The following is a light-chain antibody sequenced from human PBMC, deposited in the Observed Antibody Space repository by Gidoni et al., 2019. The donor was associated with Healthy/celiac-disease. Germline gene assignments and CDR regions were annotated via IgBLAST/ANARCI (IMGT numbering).Light chain of an antibody. V-gene: IGLV1-44*01. CDR2: SNN. Sequence: QSVLTQPPSASGPPGQRVTISCSGSSSNIGSNTVNWYQQLPGTAPKLLIYSNNQRPSGVPYLFSGSKSGTSASLAISGLQSEDEADYYCAAWDDSLTYVFGTGTKVTVL. J-gene: IGLJ1*01. CDR1: SSNIGSNT. CDR3: AAWDDSLTYV.